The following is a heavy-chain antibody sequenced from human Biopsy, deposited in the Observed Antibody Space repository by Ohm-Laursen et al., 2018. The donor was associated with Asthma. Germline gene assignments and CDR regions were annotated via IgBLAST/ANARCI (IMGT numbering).Heavy chain of an antibody. CDR2: MYHSGSP. Sequence: SETLSLTCPVSGGSITSSSYYWGWIRQPPGKGMEWIGSMYHSGSPYYHPSLKSRATISVDTSKNQLSLKMSSVTAADTAVYFCARHQYSSSWSTFDYWGQGALVTVSS. J-gene: IGHJ4*02. D-gene: IGHD3-22*01. V-gene: IGHV4-39*01. CDR1: GGSITSSSYY. CDR3: ARHQYSSSWSTFDY.